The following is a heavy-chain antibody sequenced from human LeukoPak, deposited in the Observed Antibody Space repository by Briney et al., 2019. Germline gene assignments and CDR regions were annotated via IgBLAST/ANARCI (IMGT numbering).Heavy chain of an antibody. D-gene: IGHD3-10*01. J-gene: IGHJ4*02. Sequence: SETLSLTCTVSGGSISSYYWTWIRQPPGKGLEWVGYIYYSGSTYYNPSLKSRVTISVDTSKNQFSLKLSSVTAADTAVYYCARGSVLWLGGGFDYWGQGTLVTVSS. CDR3: ARGSVLWLGGGFDY. CDR2: IYYSGST. CDR1: GGSISSYY. V-gene: IGHV4-59*08.